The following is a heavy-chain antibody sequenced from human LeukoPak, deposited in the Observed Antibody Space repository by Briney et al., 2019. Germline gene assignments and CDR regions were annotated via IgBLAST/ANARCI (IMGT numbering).Heavy chain of an antibody. Sequence: SGRSLRLSCAASGFTFSTYGMHWARQSPGKGLEWVAVIWYDGSKTHYRDSVKGRFTISRDNSKNTLYLEMNSLRAEDTAVYYCARDTAQRAFDIWGQGTMVTVSS. CDR1: GFTFSTYG. CDR3: ARDTAQRAFDI. D-gene: IGHD6-25*01. V-gene: IGHV3-33*01. CDR2: IWYDGSKT. J-gene: IGHJ3*02.